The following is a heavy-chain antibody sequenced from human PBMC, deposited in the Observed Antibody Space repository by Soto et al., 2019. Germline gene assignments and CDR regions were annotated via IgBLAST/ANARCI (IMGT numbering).Heavy chain of an antibody. D-gene: IGHD2-2*01. CDR2: INHSGST. J-gene: IGHJ4*02. Sequence: PSETLSLTCAVYGGSFSGYYWSWIRQPPGKGLEWIGEINHSGSTNYNPSLKSRVTISVDTSKNQFSLKLSSVTAADTAVYYCARLGSTSETSWGQRTLVTVSS. CDR1: GGSFSGYY. CDR3: ARLGSTSETS. V-gene: IGHV4-34*01.